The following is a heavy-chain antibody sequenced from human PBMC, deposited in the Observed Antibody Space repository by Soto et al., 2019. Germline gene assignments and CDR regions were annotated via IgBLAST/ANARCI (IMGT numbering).Heavy chain of an antibody. J-gene: IGHJ4*02. CDR2: IYYSGNT. CDR1: GGSMRDYY. D-gene: IGHD1-1*01. V-gene: IGHV4-59*01. CDR3: ARQLGLWQPLDY. Sequence: SETLSLTCTVSGGSMRDYYWTWIRQPPGKGLEWIGYIYYSGNTNYNPSLKSRVTISVDMPKSLFSLQLNSVTAADTAVYYCARQLGLWQPLDYWGQGTLVTVSS.